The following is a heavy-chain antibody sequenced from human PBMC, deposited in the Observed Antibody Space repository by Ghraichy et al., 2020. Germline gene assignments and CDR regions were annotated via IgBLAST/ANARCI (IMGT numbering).Heavy chain of an antibody. J-gene: IGHJ3*01. CDR3: ARRIVGASTPYAFDV. Sequence: GESLNISCMGSGYTFTKNWIGWVRQMPGKGLDWMGIIDPNDSETKYSPPFQGLVTISADRSMNTAYLQWTSLKASDTAIYFCARRIVGASTPYAFDVWGQGTMVTVSS. V-gene: IGHV5-51*01. CDR1: GYTFTKNW. D-gene: IGHD1-26*01. CDR2: IDPNDSET.